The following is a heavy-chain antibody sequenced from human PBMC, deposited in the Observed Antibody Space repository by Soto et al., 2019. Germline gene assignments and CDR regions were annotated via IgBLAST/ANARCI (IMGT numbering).Heavy chain of an antibody. CDR2: IIPIFGTA. D-gene: IGHD3-16*01. J-gene: IGHJ4*02. V-gene: IGHV1-69*13. Sequence: VASVKVSCKASGGTFSSYAISWVRQAPGQGLEWMGGIIPIFGTANYAQKFQGRVTITADESTSTAYMELSSLRSEDTAVYYCARSRPGESAFDYWGQGTLVTVSS. CDR1: GGTFSSYA. CDR3: ARSRPGESAFDY.